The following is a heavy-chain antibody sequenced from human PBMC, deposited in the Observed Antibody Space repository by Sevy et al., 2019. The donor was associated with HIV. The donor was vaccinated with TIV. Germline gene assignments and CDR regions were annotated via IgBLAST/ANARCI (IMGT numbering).Heavy chain of an antibody. D-gene: IGHD3-22*01. CDR3: VGDKNDSSEYYLIGAYDV. Sequence: GGSLRLSCAASGFIFNSYAIHWVRQAPGKGLEWVAVVFMDGTKEFYAECGKGRFTISRDNSKKKVFLQMNSLRDEDTAVYYCVGDKNDSSEYYLIGAYDVWGQGTTVTVSS. CDR1: GFIFNSYA. J-gene: IGHJ3*01. V-gene: IGHV3-33*01. CDR2: VFMDGTKE.